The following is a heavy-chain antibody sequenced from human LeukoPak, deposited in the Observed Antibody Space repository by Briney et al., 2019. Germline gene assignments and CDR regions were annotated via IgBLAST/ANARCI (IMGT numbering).Heavy chain of an antibody. CDR2: IGTAGDT. Sequence: GGSLTLSCAASGFTFSSYDMHWVRQATGKGPEWVSAIGTAGDTYYPGSVKGRFTISRENAKNSLYLQMNSLRAGDTAVYYCARGGDYYYYMDVWGKGTTVTVSS. V-gene: IGHV3-13*01. CDR3: ARGGDYYYYMDV. CDR1: GFTFSSYD. D-gene: IGHD4-17*01. J-gene: IGHJ6*03.